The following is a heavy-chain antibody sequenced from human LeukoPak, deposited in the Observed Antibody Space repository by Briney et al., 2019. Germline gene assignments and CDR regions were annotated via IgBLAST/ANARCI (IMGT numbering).Heavy chain of an antibody. D-gene: IGHD3-9*01. CDR3: ARGHDNTGYNYFDY. Sequence: GASVKVSCKASGYTFTDYHIHWVRQAPGQGLERMGWINPNSGGTNYAQKFQGRVTMTRDTSIATTYMDLSSLISDDTAVYYCARGHDNTGYNYFDYWGKGTLVTVSP. CDR1: GYTFTDYH. CDR2: INPNSGGT. V-gene: IGHV1-2*02. J-gene: IGHJ4*02.